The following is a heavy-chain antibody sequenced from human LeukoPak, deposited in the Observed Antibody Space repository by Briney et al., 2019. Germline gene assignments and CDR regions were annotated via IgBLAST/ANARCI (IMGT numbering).Heavy chain of an antibody. V-gene: IGHV4-39*07. CDR1: GGSISSTRHY. CDR2: IFYSGST. D-gene: IGHD3-16*01. J-gene: IGHJ4*02. CDR3: ASGMLWGLAPVALDF. Sequence: SETLSLTCTVSGGSISSTRHYWGWIRQPPGKGLEWIGSIFYSGSTNYNPSLKSRVTISQDTSNNQFSLKVSSVTAADTARYYCASGMLWGLAPVALDFWGQGTLVTVSS.